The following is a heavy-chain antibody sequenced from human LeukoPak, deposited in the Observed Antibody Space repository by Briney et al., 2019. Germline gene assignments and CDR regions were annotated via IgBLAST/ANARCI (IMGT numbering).Heavy chain of an antibody. J-gene: IGHJ4*02. CDR3: AKVFEVRGARRPKDY. D-gene: IGHD3-10*01. V-gene: IGHV3-30*18. CDR2: ISYDGGNK. CDR1: GFTFSDYG. Sequence: GRSLRLSCAASGFTFSDYGMHWVRQAPGKGLEWVALISYDGGNKFYADSVRDRFTISRDNSKNTLFLQMNSLRIEDTAVYYCAKVFEVRGARRPKDYWGQGTLVIVSS.